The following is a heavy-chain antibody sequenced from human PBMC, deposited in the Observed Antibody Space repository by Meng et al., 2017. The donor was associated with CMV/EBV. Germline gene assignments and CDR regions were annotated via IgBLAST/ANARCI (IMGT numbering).Heavy chain of an antibody. CDR2: VNSNNDAT. J-gene: IGHJ4*02. CDR1: GFTFSDYY. Sequence: VPLGQLGAEMKKPGASVKVSCTTSGFTFSDYYIHWVRQAPGQGLEWMGWVNSNNDATNYARKFQGRVSMTRDTSISTAHMELSRLMSDDTAVYYCVRSSGWSLFDYWGQGTLVTVSS. V-gene: IGHV1-2*02. D-gene: IGHD6-19*01. CDR3: VRSSGWSLFDY.